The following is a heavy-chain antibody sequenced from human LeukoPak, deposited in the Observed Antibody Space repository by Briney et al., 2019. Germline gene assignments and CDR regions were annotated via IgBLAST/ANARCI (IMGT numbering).Heavy chain of an antibody. CDR1: GYTFTSYA. J-gene: IGHJ4*02. D-gene: IGHD3-22*01. CDR2: INTNTGNP. CDR3: ARALEYYYDSRGYFFGY. V-gene: IGHV7-4-1*02. Sequence: ASVKVSCKASGYTFTSYAMKWVRQAPGQGLGWMGWINTNTGNPTYAQGFTGRFVFSLDTSVSTAYLQISSLKAEDTAVYYCARALEYYYDSRGYFFGYWGQGTLVTVSS.